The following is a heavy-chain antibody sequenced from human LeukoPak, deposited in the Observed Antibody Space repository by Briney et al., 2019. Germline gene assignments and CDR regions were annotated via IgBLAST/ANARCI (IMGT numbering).Heavy chain of an antibody. CDR3: AILKGVYRDGGNLIIPKYYYYGMDV. V-gene: IGHV1-2*02. CDR2: INPNSGGT. D-gene: IGHD4-23*01. Sequence: ASVKVSCKASGYTFTGYYMHWVRQAPGQGLEWMGWINPNSGGTNYAQKFQGRVTMTRDTSISTAYMELSRLRSEDTAVYYCAILKGVYRDGGNLIIPKYYYYGMDVWGQGTTVTVSS. J-gene: IGHJ6*02. CDR1: GYTFTGYY.